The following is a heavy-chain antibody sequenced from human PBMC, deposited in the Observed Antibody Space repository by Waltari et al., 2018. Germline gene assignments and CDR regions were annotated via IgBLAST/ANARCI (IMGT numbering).Heavy chain of an antibody. Sequence: QVQLQESGPGLVKPSETLPLPCIVSGVSISRHYWSWIQQPARTGPEWIGRLYTSGSTIYNPSLKSRVSMSVDTSKNQFSLKLSSVTAADTAVYYCARVSDERGANFLDHWGQGTLVTVSS. J-gene: IGHJ4*02. CDR1: GVSISRHY. CDR2: LYTSGST. D-gene: IGHD2-15*01. CDR3: ARVSDERGANFLDH. V-gene: IGHV4-4*07.